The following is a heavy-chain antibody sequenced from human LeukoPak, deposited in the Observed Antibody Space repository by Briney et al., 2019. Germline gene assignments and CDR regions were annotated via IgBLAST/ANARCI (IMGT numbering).Heavy chain of an antibody. D-gene: IGHD3-22*01. J-gene: IGHJ4*02. CDR3: ATAMVSY. CDR1: GFTFDDYA. CDR2: ISWNSGSI. Sequence: PGRSLRLSCAASGFTFDDYAKHWVRQAPGKGLEWVSGISWNSGSIGYADSVKGRFTISRDNAKNSLYLQMNSLRAEDTALYYCATAMVSYWGQGTLVTVSS. V-gene: IGHV3-9*01.